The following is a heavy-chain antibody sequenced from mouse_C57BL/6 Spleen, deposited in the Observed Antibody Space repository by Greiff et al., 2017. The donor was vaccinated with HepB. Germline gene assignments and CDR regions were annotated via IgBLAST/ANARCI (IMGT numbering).Heavy chain of an antibody. V-gene: IGHV1-76*01. Sequence: VQLQQSGAELVRPGASVKLSCKASGYTFTDYYINWVKQRPGQGLEWIARIYPGSGNTYYNEKSKGKATLTAEKSSSTAYMQLSSLTSEDSAVYFCARSKWLPFYAMDYWGQGTSVTVSS. CDR3: ARSKWLPFYAMDY. CDR2: IYPGSGNT. D-gene: IGHD2-2*01. J-gene: IGHJ4*01. CDR1: GYTFTDYY.